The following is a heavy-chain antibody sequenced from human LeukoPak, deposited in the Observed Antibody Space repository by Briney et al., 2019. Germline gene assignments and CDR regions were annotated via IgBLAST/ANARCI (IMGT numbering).Heavy chain of an antibody. J-gene: IGHJ4*02. CDR3: ARVPTYHYYGSGSYCYFDY. Sequence: ASVKVSCKASGYTFTGYYMHWVRQAPGQGLEWMGRINPNSGGTNYAQKFQGRVTMTRDTSISTAYMELGRLRSDDTAVYYCARVPTYHYYGSGSYCYFDYWGQGTLVTVSS. CDR2: INPNSGGT. CDR1: GYTFTGYY. V-gene: IGHV1-2*06. D-gene: IGHD3-10*01.